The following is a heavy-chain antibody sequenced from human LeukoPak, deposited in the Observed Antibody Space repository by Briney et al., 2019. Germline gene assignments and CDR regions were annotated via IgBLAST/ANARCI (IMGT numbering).Heavy chain of an antibody. J-gene: IGHJ1*01. V-gene: IGHV1-69*04. CDR1: GGTFSSYA. D-gene: IGHD6-13*01. Sequence: SVKVSCKATGGTFSSYAISWVRQAPGQGLEWMGRIIPILGIANYAQKFQGRVTITADKSTSTAYMELSSLRSEDTAVYYCASEYSSSWASGYFQHWGQGTLVTVSS. CDR3: ASEYSSSWASGYFQH. CDR2: IIPILGIA.